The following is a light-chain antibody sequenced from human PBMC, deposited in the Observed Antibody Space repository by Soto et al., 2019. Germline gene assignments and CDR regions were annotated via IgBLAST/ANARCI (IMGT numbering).Light chain of an antibody. CDR1: SSDVGSHNL. V-gene: IGLV2-23*02. CDR2: EDS. J-gene: IGLJ3*02. Sequence: QSALTQPASVSGSPGQSITISCSGISSDVGSHNLVSWFQQYPGKAPKLIICEDSKRPSGVSTRFSGSKSGNTASLTISELQAEDEADYYCCSNGRSSTLKVMFGGGTQLTVL. CDR3: CSNGRSSTLKVM.